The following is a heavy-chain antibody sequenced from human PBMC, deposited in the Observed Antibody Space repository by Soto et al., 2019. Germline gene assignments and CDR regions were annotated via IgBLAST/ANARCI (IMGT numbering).Heavy chain of an antibody. CDR2: IWYDGSNK. CDR1: GFTFSSYG. V-gene: IGHV3-33*01. CDR3: ARGGSYFLYFDY. Sequence: QVQLVESGGGVVQPGRSLRLSCAASGFTFSSYGMHWVRQAPGKGLEWVAVIWYDGSNKYYADSVKGRFTISRDNSKNTLYLHMNSLRAEDTAVYYCARGGSYFLYFDYWGQGTLVTVSS. J-gene: IGHJ4*02. D-gene: IGHD1-26*01.